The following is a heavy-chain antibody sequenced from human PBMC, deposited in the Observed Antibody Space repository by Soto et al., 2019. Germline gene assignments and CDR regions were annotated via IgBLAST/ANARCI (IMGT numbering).Heavy chain of an antibody. CDR2: IYYSGST. D-gene: IGHD3-22*01. V-gene: IGHV4-31*03. Sequence: SETLSLTCTVSGGSISSGGYYWSWIRQHPGKGLEWIGYIYYSGSTYYNPSLKSRVTISVDTSKNQFSLKLSSVTAADTAVYYCARECRPNDSSGYAPWGQGTLVTVSS. CDR1: GGSISSGGYY. CDR3: ARECRPNDSSGYAP. J-gene: IGHJ5*02.